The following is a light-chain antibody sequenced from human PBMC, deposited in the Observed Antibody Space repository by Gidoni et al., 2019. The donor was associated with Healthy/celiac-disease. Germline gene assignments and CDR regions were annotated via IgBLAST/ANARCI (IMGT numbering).Light chain of an antibody. V-gene: IGKV3-20*01. CDR3: QQYGSSPFT. CDR1: QSVSSSY. Sequence: EIVLTQSSGTLSLSPGERATLSCRASQSVSSSYLAWYQQKPGQAPRLLIYGASSRATGIPARFSGSGSGTDFTLTISRLEPEDFAVYYCQQYGSSPFTFXXXTRLEIK. CDR2: GAS. J-gene: IGKJ5*01.